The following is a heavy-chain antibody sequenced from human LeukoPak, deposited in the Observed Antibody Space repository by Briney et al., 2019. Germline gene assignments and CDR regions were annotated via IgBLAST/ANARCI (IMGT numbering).Heavy chain of an antibody. V-gene: IGHV3-48*01. Sequence: GGSLRLSCEASGFTFSSYSMNWVRQAPGKGLEWISYISTSTTTIYYADSVKGRFTISRDNSKNTLYLQMNSLRAEDTAVYYCARVAEAAAFDSWGQGTLVTVSS. CDR2: ISTSTTTI. J-gene: IGHJ4*02. D-gene: IGHD6-13*01. CDR3: ARVAEAAAFDS. CDR1: GFTFSSYS.